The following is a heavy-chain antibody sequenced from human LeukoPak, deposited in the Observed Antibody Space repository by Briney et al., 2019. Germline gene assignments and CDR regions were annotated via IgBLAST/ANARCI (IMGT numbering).Heavy chain of an antibody. D-gene: IGHD4-23*01. J-gene: IGHJ4*02. V-gene: IGHV3-48*02. CDR3: ASSDDYGGNRFDY. CDR1: GFTFSTYS. CDR2: ISSSATSI. Sequence: GGSLRLSCAASGFTFSTYSMNWVRQPPGKGLEWVSYISSSATSIYYADSVRRRFTISRDNAKNSLFLQMDSLRDDDTAVYYCASSDDYGGNRFDYWGRGTLVTVSS.